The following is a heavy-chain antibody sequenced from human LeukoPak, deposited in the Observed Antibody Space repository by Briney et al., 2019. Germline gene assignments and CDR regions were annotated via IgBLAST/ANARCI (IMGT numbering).Heavy chain of an antibody. CDR1: GFTFSSYS. Sequence: PGGSLRLSCAASGFTFSSYSVNWVRQAPGKGLEWVSSISSSSSYIYYADSVKGRFTISRDNAKNSLYLQMNSLRAEDTAVYYCARDFYYDSSGYYGQLDYWGQGTLVTVSS. V-gene: IGHV3-21*01. D-gene: IGHD3-22*01. J-gene: IGHJ4*02. CDR3: ARDFYYDSSGYYGQLDY. CDR2: ISSSSSYI.